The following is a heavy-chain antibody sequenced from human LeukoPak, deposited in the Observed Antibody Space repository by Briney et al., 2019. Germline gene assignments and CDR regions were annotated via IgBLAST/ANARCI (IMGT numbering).Heavy chain of an antibody. CDR1: GGSISSYY. D-gene: IGHD6-13*01. CDR2: IYYSGST. CDR3: AVGIAAAGSLRASFDY. V-gene: IGHV4-59*01. J-gene: IGHJ4*02. Sequence: PSETLSLTCTVYGGSISSYYWSWIRQPPGKGLEWIGYIYYSGSTNYNPSLKSRVTISVDTSKNQFSLKLSSVTAADTAVYYCAVGIAAAGSLRASFDYWGQGTLVTVSS.